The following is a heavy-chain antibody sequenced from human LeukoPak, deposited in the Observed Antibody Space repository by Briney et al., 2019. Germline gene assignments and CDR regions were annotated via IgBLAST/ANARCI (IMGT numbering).Heavy chain of an antibody. V-gene: IGHV1-24*01. D-gene: IGHD3-3*01. CDR2: FDVAETDT. Sequence: GASVKVSCKVSGYTLSELSMHWVRQSPGKGLKWMGGFDVAETDTIYAQKFQGRVTMTEDTSTDTAYMELNSLSSEDTAVYYCSSSGVEEWQGLHFWGQGTLVTVSS. CDR1: GYTLSELS. CDR3: SSSGVEEWQGLHF. J-gene: IGHJ4*02.